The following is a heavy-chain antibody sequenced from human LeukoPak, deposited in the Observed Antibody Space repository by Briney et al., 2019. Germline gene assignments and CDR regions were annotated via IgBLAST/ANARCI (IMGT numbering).Heavy chain of an antibody. D-gene: IGHD1-1*01. CDR2: MNPNSGNT. CDR1: GYTFTSYD. J-gene: IGHJ6*03. Sequence: ASVKVSCKASGYTFTSYDINWVRQATGQGLEWMGWMNPNSGNTGYAQKFQGRVTMTRNTSISTAYMELSSLRSEDTAVYYCARVGVDWNEVHYMDVWGKGTTVTVSS. CDR3: ARVGVDWNEVHYMDV. V-gene: IGHV1-8*01.